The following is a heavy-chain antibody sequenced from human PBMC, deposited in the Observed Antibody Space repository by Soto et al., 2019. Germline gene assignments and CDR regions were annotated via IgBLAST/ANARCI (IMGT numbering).Heavy chain of an antibody. CDR2: IYPGDSDT. CDR1: GYSFTSYW. Sequence: PGERLMSKGRSSGYSFTSYWIGWVRQMPGKGLEWMGIIYPGDSDTRYSPSFQGQVTISADKSISTAYLQWSSLKASDTAMYYCARRNSGDCSGGSCYRGKDAFDIWGQGTMVTVSS. D-gene: IGHD2-15*01. CDR3: ARRNSGDCSGGSCYRGKDAFDI. J-gene: IGHJ3*02. V-gene: IGHV5-51*01.